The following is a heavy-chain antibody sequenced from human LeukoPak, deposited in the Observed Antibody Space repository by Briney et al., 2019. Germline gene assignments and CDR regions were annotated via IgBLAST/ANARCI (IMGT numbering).Heavy chain of an antibody. CDR1: GCIFNSYE. J-gene: IGHJ4*02. CDR2: ISNSSSSL. CDR3: ARGGGGYYYDSSGYSAF. V-gene: IGHV3-48*03. D-gene: IGHD3-22*01. Sequence: GGSLTLSCATSGCIFNSYEMNWVRQAPGKGLEWVAYISNSSSSLYYADSVKGRFTISRDNAKNSLYLQMNSLRAEDTAVYYCARGGGGYYYDSSGYSAFWGQGTLVTVSS.